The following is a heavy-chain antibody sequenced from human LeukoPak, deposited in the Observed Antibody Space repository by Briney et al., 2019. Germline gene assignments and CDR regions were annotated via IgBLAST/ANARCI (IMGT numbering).Heavy chain of an antibody. D-gene: IGHD2-15*01. CDR2: VKSKSDGGTV. J-gene: IGHJ4*02. V-gene: IGHV3-15*07. CDR3: TTDSYQAYCSGGSCSSY. CDR1: GFNFSYTW. Sequence: KPGGSLRLSCAASGFNFSYTWMNWVRQVPGKGLEWVGRVKSKSDGGTVDYAAPVKGRFTISRDDSKNTLYLQMNSLKTEDTAVYYCTTDSYQAYCSGGSCSSYWGQGTLVTVSS.